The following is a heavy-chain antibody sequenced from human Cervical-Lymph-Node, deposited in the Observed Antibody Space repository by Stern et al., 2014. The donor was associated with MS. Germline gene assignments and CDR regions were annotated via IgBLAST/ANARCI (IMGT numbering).Heavy chain of an antibody. Sequence: EVHLVESGGGLVQPGGSLRLSCAASGFTFSSYSMNWVRQAPGKGLEWVSYISSRSSPISYADSVKGRFTISRDNAKNSLYLQMNSLRAEDTAVYYCARDCSGGSCYSSSYGMDVWGQGTTVPVSS. D-gene: IGHD2-15*01. V-gene: IGHV3-48*01. J-gene: IGHJ6*02. CDR1: GFTFSSYS. CDR3: ARDCSGGSCYSSSYGMDV. CDR2: ISSRSSPI.